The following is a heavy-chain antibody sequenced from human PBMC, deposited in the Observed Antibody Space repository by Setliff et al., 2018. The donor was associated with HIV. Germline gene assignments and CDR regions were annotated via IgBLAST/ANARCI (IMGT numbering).Heavy chain of an antibody. CDR3: AKTREINNFWSGIDY. CDR1: GFTFSSYG. Sequence: GGSLRLSCAASGFTFSSYGMHWVRQAPGKGLEWVSFIRYDGSNKYYADSMKGRFTISRDNSKNTLYLQLNSLRAEDTAVYYCAKTREINNFWSGIDYWGQGTLVTVSS. J-gene: IGHJ4*02. CDR2: IRYDGSNK. D-gene: IGHD3-3*01. V-gene: IGHV3-30*02.